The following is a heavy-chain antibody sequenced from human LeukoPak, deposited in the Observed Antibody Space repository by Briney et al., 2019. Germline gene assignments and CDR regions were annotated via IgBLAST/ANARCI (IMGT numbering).Heavy chain of an antibody. CDR1: GFTFSSYG. V-gene: IGHV3-33*01. CDR3: ARDPNIVVVPAAPLYGMDV. CDR2: IWYDGSNK. Sequence: GGSLRLSCAASGFTFSSYGMHWVRQAPGKGLEWVAVIWYDGSNKYYADSVKGRFTISRDNSKNTLYLQMNSLRAEDTAVYYCARDPNIVVVPAAPLYGMDVWGQGTTVTVSS. D-gene: IGHD2-2*01. J-gene: IGHJ6*02.